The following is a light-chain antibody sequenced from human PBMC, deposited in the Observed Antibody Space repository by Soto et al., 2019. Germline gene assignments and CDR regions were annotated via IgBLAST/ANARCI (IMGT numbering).Light chain of an antibody. CDR2: AAS. V-gene: IGKV1-8*01. Sequence: AIRMTQSPSPFSASTGDRVTITCRASQGISSYLAWYQQKPGKAPKLLIYAASTLQSGVPSRFSGSGSGTDFTLTISCLQSEDFATYYCQQYYSYLGTFGQGTKVEIK. CDR3: QQYYSYLGT. CDR1: QGISSY. J-gene: IGKJ1*01.